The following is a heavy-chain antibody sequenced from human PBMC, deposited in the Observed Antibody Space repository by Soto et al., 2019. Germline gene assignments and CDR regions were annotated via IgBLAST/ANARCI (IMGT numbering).Heavy chain of an antibody. CDR2: VNPKGGNT. CDR1: GYTFTAYY. Sequence: ASVKVSCKTSGYTFTAYYRHWVRQAPGQGLERMGRVNPKGGNTNYAQKLQGRVTMTSDTSTSTVYMELSSLRFEDTALFYCARDLAAGDLWGQGTLVTVSS. V-gene: IGHV1-46*01. J-gene: IGHJ5*02. CDR3: ARDLAAGDL. D-gene: IGHD6-13*01.